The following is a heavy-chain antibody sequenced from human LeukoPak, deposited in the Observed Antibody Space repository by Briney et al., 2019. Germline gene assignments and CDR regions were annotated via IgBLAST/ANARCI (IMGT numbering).Heavy chain of an antibody. CDR3: AKARTPYNSGFDY. CDR2: ISASGSTT. D-gene: IGHD6-19*01. J-gene: IGHJ4*02. Sequence: GGSLRLSCAASGFTFSSYGMNWVRQAPGQGLEWASTISASGSTTYYADSVRGRFTISRDNSKNTLSLQMSSLRAEDTAVYYCAKARTPYNSGFDYWGQGTLVAVSS. V-gene: IGHV3-23*01. CDR1: GFTFSSYG.